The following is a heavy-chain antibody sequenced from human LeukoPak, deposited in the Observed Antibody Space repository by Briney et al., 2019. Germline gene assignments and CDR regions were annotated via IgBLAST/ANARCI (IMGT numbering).Heavy chain of an antibody. Sequence: ASVKVSCKASGYTFTSYGISWVRQAPGQRLEWMGWISAYNGNTNYAQKLQGRVTMTTDTSTSTAYMELRSVRSDVTAVYYCARDRGGLIQLWLNDYWGQGTLVTVSS. CDR2: ISAYNGNT. CDR3: ARDRGGLIQLWLNDY. D-gene: IGHD5-18*01. CDR1: GYTFTSYG. V-gene: IGHV1-18*01. J-gene: IGHJ4*02.